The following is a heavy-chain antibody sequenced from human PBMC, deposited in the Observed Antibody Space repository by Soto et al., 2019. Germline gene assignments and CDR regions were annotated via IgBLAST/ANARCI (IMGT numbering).Heavy chain of an antibody. Sequence: QVQLVQSGAEVKKPGSSVKVSCKASGGTFSSYAISWVRQAPGQGLEWMGGIIPIFGTANYAQKFQGRVTITADESTSTAYMELSSLRSEDTAVYCCARDLGCISTSCQSARGTGGWFDPWGQGTLVTVSS. V-gene: IGHV1-69*12. J-gene: IGHJ5*02. CDR3: ARDLGCISTSCQSARGTGGWFDP. CDR1: GGTFSSYA. CDR2: IIPIFGTA. D-gene: IGHD2-2*01.